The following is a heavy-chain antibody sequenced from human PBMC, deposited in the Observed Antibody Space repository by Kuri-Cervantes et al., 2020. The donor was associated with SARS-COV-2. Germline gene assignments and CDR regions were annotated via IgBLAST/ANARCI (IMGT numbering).Heavy chain of an antibody. J-gene: IGHJ6*03. D-gene: IGHD6-19*01. CDR2: ISAYNGNT. Sequence: ASVKVSCKASGYTFTSYGISWVRQAPGQGLEWMGWISAYNGNTNYAQKLQGRVTITADESTSTAYMELSSLRSEDTAVYYCARDMWGRAVAGTSDYYYYYYMDVWGKGTTVTVSS. CDR3: ARDMWGRAVAGTSDYYYYYYMDV. V-gene: IGHV1-18*01. CDR1: GYTFTSYG.